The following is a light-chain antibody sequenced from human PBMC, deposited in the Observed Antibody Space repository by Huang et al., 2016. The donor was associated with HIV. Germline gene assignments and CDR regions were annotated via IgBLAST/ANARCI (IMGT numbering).Light chain of an antibody. J-gene: IGKJ1*01. CDR2: KSS. V-gene: IGKV1-5*03. CDR1: QSVSTW. CDR3: QQYNTFWT. Sequence: DIQMTQSPSILSASVGDRVTITCRASQSVSTWLAWYQQKPGQPPKRLLYKSSTLESGVPSRFSGSGSGTEFTLTISSLQPDDFATYYCQQYNTFWTFGQGTKV.